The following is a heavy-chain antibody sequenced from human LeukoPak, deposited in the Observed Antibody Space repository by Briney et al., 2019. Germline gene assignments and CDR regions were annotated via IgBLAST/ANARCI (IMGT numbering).Heavy chain of an antibody. V-gene: IGHV4-4*02. D-gene: IGHD3-10*01. CDR3: ARVHGSGSYVLIFDY. Sequence: SETLSLTCAVSGGSISSSNWWSWVRQPPGKGLEWIGEIYHSGSTNYNPSLKSRVTISVDKSKNQFSLKLSSVTAADTAVYYCARVHGSGSYVLIFDYWGQGTLVTVSS. CDR2: IYHSGST. CDR1: GGSISSSNW. J-gene: IGHJ4*02.